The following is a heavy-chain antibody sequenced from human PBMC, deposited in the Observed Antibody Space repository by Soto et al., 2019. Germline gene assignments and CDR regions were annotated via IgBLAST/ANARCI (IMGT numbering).Heavy chain of an antibody. Sequence: QVQLVESGGGVVQPGRSLRLSCAASGFTFSSYAMHWVRQAPGKGLEWVAVISYDGSNKYYADSVKGRFTISRDNSKNTLYLQMSSMRAEDTAVYYCARDRIRYNWNYFHYYYGMDVWGQGTTVTVSS. J-gene: IGHJ6*02. CDR1: GFTFSSYA. D-gene: IGHD1-7*01. V-gene: IGHV3-30-3*01. CDR2: ISYDGSNK. CDR3: ARDRIRYNWNYFHYYYGMDV.